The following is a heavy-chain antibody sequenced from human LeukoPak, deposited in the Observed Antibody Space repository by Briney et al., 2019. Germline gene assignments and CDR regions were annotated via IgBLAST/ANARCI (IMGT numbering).Heavy chain of an antibody. J-gene: IGHJ4*02. V-gene: IGHV4-30-2*01. CDR3: ASGFYGAGSHFDY. D-gene: IGHD3-10*01. CDR2: IFHTVHT. Sequence: SQTLSLTCAVPGGSISSGDFPWSWIRQPPGKGLEWIGYIFHTVHTSYNPSLKSRVTISVDMSKNQLSLRLTSVTAADTAVYYCASGFYGAGSHFDYWGQGTLVTVSS. CDR1: GGSISSGDFP.